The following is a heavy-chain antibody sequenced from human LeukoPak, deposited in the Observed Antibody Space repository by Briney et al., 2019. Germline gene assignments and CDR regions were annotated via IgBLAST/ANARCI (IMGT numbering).Heavy chain of an antibody. CDR3: STSLIRHTRYQFDY. CDR2: ISNSAGST. Sequence: GGSLRFSCAASGFTFSSYAMSWVRQAPEKGLEWVSAISNSAGSTYYADSVKGRFTISRDNSKNTLYLQMNSLRAEDTAVYYFSTSLIRHTRYQFDYWGQGTLVSVFS. CDR1: GFTFSSYA. V-gene: IGHV3-23*01. J-gene: IGHJ4*02. D-gene: IGHD2-2*01.